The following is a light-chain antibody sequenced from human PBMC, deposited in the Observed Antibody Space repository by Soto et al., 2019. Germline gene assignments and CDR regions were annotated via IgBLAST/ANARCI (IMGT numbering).Light chain of an antibody. CDR2: AAS. V-gene: IGKV1-39*01. Sequence: DIQMTQSPSSLSASVGDRVTITCRASRSISTYLNWYQQKPGKAPKLLIYAASSLQSGVPSRFSGSGSGTDFTLTISSLQPEDFATYYCQQSYSTPHTFGQGTKVEMK. CDR1: RSISTY. CDR3: QQSYSTPHT. J-gene: IGKJ1*01.